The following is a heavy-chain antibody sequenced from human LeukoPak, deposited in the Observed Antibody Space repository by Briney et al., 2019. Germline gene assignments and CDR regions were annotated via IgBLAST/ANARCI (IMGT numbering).Heavy chain of an antibody. CDR2: IHSGGTT. D-gene: IGHD2-2*02. Sequence: SETLSLTCTVSGGSISSGGYYWSWIRQHPGKGLEWIGYIHSGGTTNQNPSLRSRVTMSLDTSKNQFSLRLSSVTAADTALYYCARHGARAGGYCSSTSCYTFDSWGQGAVVTVSA. J-gene: IGHJ4*02. CDR3: ARHGARAGGYCSSTSCYTFDS. CDR1: GGSISSGGYY. V-gene: IGHV4-61*08.